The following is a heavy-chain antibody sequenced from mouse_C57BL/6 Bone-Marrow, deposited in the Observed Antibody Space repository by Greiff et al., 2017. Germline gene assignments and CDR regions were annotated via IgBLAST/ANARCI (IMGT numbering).Heavy chain of an antibody. V-gene: IGHV1-69*01. CDR2: IDPSDSYT. J-gene: IGHJ2*01. D-gene: IGHD2-3*01. CDR1: GYTFTSYW. CDR3: AIYDGYYVDY. Sequence: QVQLQQSGAELVMPGASVKLSCKASGYTFTSYWMHWVKQRPGQGLEWIGEIDPSDSYTNYNQKFKGKSTLTVDKSSSTAYMQLSSLTSEDSAVYYCAIYDGYYVDYWGQGTTLTVSS.